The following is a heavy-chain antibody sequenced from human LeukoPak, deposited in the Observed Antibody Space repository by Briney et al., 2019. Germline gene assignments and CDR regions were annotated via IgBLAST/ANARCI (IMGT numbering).Heavy chain of an antibody. CDR2: IYHSGST. J-gene: IGHJ6*03. V-gene: IGHV4-38-2*02. CDR3: ARVSSSGYYNGYYMDV. Sequence: PSETLSLTCTVSSYSLSSGYYWGWIRQPPGKGLEGIGRIYHSGSTYYNASLKSRVTISVDTSKNQFSLKLSSVTAADTAVYYCARVSSSGYYNGYYMDVWGKGTTVTVSS. D-gene: IGHD3-22*01. CDR1: SYSLSSGYY.